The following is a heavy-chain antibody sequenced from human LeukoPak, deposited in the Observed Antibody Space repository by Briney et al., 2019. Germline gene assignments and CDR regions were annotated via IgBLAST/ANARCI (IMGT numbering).Heavy chain of an antibody. Sequence: GGSLRLSCAASGFTFSSYGMHWVRQAPGKGLEWVAVISYDGSNKYYADSVKGRFTISRDNSKNTLYLQMNSLRAEDTAVYYCASSTAGGLSDRYNWNLLIGVYYYGMDVWGQGTTVTVSS. CDR2: ISYDGSNK. J-gene: IGHJ6*02. CDR3: ASSTAGGLSDRYNWNLLIGVYYYGMDV. V-gene: IGHV3-30*03. D-gene: IGHD1-20*01. CDR1: GFTFSSYG.